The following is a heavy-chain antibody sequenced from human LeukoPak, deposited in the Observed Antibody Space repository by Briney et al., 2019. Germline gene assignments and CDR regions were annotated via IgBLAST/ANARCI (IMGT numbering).Heavy chain of an antibody. J-gene: IGHJ4*02. Sequence: GASVKVSCKASGYTFTSYYMHWVRQAPGQGLEWMGIINPSGGSTSYAQKFQGRVTMTRDTSISTAYMELSRLRSDDTAVYYCARTYGGNFDFDYWGQGTLVTVSS. D-gene: IGHD4-23*01. CDR2: INPSGGST. V-gene: IGHV1-46*01. CDR3: ARTYGGNFDFDY. CDR1: GYTFTSYY.